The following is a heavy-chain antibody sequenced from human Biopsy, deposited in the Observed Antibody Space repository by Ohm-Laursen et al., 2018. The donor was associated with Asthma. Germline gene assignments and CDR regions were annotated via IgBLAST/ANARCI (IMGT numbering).Heavy chain of an antibody. J-gene: IGHJ6*02. CDR3: ARRVDCSNYYGIDV. D-gene: IGHD2-8*01. CDR1: GYTLNSVG. V-gene: IGHV1-18*01. Sequence: SESVSCSMSGYTLNSVGISWVRQAPGQGREWMGGVSVYNGNTKVAQKLQDRVTMITDTSTSTAYMELRSRRSDEPAVYFCARRVDCSNYYGIDVWGQGTTVTVS. CDR2: VSVYNGNT.